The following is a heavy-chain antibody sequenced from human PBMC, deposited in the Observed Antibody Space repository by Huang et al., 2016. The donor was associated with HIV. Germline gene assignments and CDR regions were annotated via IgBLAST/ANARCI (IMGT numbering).Heavy chain of an antibody. CDR2: INTNTGNP. J-gene: IGHJ4*02. CDR1: GYTFTSYA. V-gene: IGHV7-4-1*02. D-gene: IGHD3-3*01. CDR3: ASSPREVFGVFDY. Sequence: QVQLVQSGSELKKPGASVKVSCTASGYTFTSYAMNWVRQAPGHGREWIGWINTNTGNPPYAQGFTGRFVFSLDTAVSTAYLQISSLKAEDTAVYYCASSPREVFGVFDYWGQGTLVTVSS.